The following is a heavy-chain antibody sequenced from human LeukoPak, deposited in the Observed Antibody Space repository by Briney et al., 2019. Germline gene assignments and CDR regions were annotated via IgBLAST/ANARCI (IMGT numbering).Heavy chain of an antibody. J-gene: IGHJ4*02. CDR3: ARLFSPSHY. Sequence: AGSLSLSCAASGFTFSDYEMNWVRPAPGKGLEWVLLTSSSGSTIYYADSVKGRFTISRDNANNSLYLQMNSLRAEDTAVYYCARLFSPSHYWGQGTLVTVSS. CDR1: GFTFSDYE. V-gene: IGHV3-48*03. CDR2: TSSSGSTI. D-gene: IGHD2-21*01.